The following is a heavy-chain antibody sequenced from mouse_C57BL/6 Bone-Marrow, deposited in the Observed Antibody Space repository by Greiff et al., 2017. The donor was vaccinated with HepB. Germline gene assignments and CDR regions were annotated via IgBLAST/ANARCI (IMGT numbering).Heavy chain of an antibody. D-gene: IGHD2-2*01. J-gene: IGHJ2*01. Sequence: QVQLQQSGAELVRPGTSVKMSCKASGYTFTNYWIGWAKQRPGHGLEWIGDIYPGGGYTNYNEKFKGKATLTADKSSSTAYMQFSSLTSEDSAIYYCARMGQWGLPPDYWGQGTTLTVSS. CDR1: GYTFTNYW. V-gene: IGHV1-63*01. CDR3: ARMGQWGLPPDY. CDR2: IYPGGGYT.